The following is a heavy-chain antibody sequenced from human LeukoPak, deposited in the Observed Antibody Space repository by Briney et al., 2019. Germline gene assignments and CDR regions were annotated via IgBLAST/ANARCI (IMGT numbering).Heavy chain of an antibody. CDR2: TYYRSKWYN. V-gene: IGHV6-1*01. Sequence: SQTLSLTCAISGDSVSSNSAAWNWITQSPSRGLEWLGRTYYRSKWYNDYAVSVKSRIIINPDTSKNQFSLQLNSVTPEDTAVYYCAWEFDAFNIWGQGTMVTVSS. CDR1: GDSVSSNSAA. J-gene: IGHJ3*02. CDR3: AWEFDAFNI.